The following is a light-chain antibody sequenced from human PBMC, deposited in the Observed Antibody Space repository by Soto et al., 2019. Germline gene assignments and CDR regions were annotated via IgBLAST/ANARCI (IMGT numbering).Light chain of an antibody. Sequence: QSVVTQPPSVSAAPGQKVTISCTGSSSNIGDNYVSWYQQFPGTAPRVLIYDNKKRSSGIPDRFSGSKTGTSATLAITGLQTGDEADYYCGTWDSGLSAWVFGGGTQLTVL. CDR2: DNK. CDR1: SSNIGDNY. V-gene: IGLV1-51*01. J-gene: IGLJ7*01. CDR3: GTWDSGLSAWV.